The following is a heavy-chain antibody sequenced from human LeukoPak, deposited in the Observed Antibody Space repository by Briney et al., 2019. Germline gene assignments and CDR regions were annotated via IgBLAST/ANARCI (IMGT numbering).Heavy chain of an antibody. D-gene: IGHD6-19*01. J-gene: IGHJ6*04. V-gene: IGHV1-24*01. CDR2: FDLEEGET. Sequence: ASVKVSCKVSGDSLTEVPMYWVRQAPGKGLEWMGGFDLEEGETIYAQKFQGRVTMTEDTSTDTAYMELSSLRSEDTAIYYCATVRDFATIAVPGFNVWGKGTTVTVSS. CDR1: GDSLTEVP. CDR3: ATVRDFATIAVPGFNV.